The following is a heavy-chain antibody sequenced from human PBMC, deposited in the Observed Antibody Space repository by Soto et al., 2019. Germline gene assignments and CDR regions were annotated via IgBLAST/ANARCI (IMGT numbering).Heavy chain of an antibody. V-gene: IGHV1-3*01. CDR1: GYTFTSYA. J-gene: IGHJ3*02. Sequence: QVQLVQSGAEVKKPGASVKVSCKASGYTFTSYAMHWVRQAPGQRLEWMGWINAGNGNTKYSQKFQGRVTITRDTSASTAYMELSSLRSEDTAVYYCARDLGYCSGGSCYFLIGNDAFDIWGQGTMVTVSS. CDR2: INAGNGNT. CDR3: ARDLGYCSGGSCYFLIGNDAFDI. D-gene: IGHD2-15*01.